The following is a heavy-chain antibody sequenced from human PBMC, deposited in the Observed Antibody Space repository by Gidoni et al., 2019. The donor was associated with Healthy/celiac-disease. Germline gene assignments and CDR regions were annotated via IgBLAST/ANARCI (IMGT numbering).Heavy chain of an antibody. J-gene: IGHJ4*02. CDR1: GFTFSSYW. V-gene: IGHV3-7*01. Sequence: EVQLVESGGGLVQLGGSLRLSCAASGFTFSSYWMIWVRQAPGKGLEWVANIKQDGSENYYVDSVKGRFTIARDNAKNSLYLQMNSLRAEDTAVYYCARDPVDYGGNSNHFDYWGQGTLVTVSS. CDR2: IKQDGSEN. D-gene: IGHD4-17*01. CDR3: ARDPVDYGGNSNHFDY.